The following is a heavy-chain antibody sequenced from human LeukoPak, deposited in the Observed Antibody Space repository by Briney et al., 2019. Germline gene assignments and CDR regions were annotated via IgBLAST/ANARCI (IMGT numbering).Heavy chain of an antibody. J-gene: IGHJ4*02. Sequence: SETLSLTCTVSGDSISGKYWSWIRRPAGRGLEWLGRISSTGTTDYSPSLKGRATMSLDTSKNQFSLSLTSVTAADTAVYYCARFGEVHQWLYPFDYWGQGTLVTVSS. V-gene: IGHV4-4*07. D-gene: IGHD6-19*01. CDR2: ISSTGTT. CDR3: ARFGEVHQWLYPFDY. CDR1: GDSISGKY.